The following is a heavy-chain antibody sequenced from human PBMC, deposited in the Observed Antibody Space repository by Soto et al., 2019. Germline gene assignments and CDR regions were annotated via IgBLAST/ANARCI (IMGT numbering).Heavy chain of an antibody. CDR2: IKEDGSET. Sequence: EVQLVESGGGLVQPGGSLRLSCVASGFTFSAYWMTWVRQAPGKGLEWLADIKEDGSETHDLDGRFAISRDNAKNSLFLQLSSLRAEDTAVYYCARLRGDYFDNWGQGTLVTVSS. J-gene: IGHJ4*02. CDR1: GFTFSAYW. CDR3: ARLRGDYFDN. V-gene: IGHV3-7*01.